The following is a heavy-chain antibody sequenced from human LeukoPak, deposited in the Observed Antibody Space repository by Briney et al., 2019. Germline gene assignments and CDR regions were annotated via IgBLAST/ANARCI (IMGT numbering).Heavy chain of an antibody. CDR3: ARRRPTYVLRYFDPNNWFDP. D-gene: IGHD3-9*01. CDR1: GGSFSGCY. CDR2: INHSGST. J-gene: IGHJ5*02. Sequence: SETLSLTCAVYGGSFSGCYWSWIRQPPGKGLEWIGEINHSGSTNYNPSLKSRVTISVDTSKNQFSLKLSSVTAADTAVYYCARRRPTYVLRYFDPNNWFDPWGQGTLVTVSS. V-gene: IGHV4-34*01.